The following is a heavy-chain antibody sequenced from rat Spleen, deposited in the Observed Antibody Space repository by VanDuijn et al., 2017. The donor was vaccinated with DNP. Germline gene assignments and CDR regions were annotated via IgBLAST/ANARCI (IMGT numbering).Heavy chain of an antibody. D-gene: IGHD1-11*01. V-gene: IGHV2S12*01. CDR1: GYSLTSYG. J-gene: IGHJ4*01. CDR3: ARNYGLMDA. CDR2: ISSGGDI. Sequence: VQVKESGPGLAQPSQTLSLTCTVSGYSLTSYGVSWARQPPGKGLEWIATISSGGDIDYNSVLKSRLSLTRDTSKSQVFLRMNSLEAEDTAMYFCARNYGLMDAWGQGTSVTVSS.